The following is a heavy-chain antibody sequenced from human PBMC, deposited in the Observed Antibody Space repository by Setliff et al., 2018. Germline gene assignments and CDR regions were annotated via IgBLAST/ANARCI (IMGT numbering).Heavy chain of an antibody. CDR3: TFARDGYDVFDI. J-gene: IGHJ3*02. CDR1: GFSFSGSA. V-gene: IGHV3-73*01. Sequence: GGSLRLSCAASGFSFSGSAVSWVRQASVKGLEWIGRIRGRTDSYATAYAASVRGRFTISRDDSKNTAYLQMNSLKTEDTAVYYCTFARDGYDVFDIWGQGTMFTVSS. CDR2: IRGRTDSYAT. D-gene: IGHD5-18*01.